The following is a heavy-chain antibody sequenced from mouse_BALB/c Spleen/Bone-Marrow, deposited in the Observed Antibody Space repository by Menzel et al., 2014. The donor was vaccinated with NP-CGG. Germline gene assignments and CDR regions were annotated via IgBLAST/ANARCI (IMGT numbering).Heavy chain of an antibody. Sequence: VQLQQSGAELAKPGASVKMSCKASGYAFTNYWMRWVKQRPGQGLEWIGYINPSTGYTEYNQKFKDKATLTADKSSSTAYMQLSGLTSEDSAVYYCARRDGSSYSFVYWGQGTLVAVSA. CDR3: ARRDGSSYSFVY. D-gene: IGHD1-1*01. J-gene: IGHJ3*01. CDR1: GYAFTNYW. CDR2: INPSTGYT. V-gene: IGHV1-7*01.